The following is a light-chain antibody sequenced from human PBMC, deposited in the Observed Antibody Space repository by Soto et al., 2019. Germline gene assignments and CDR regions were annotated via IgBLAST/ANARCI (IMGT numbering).Light chain of an antibody. J-gene: IGKJ2*01. V-gene: IGKV1-5*03. CDR2: RAS. CDR1: QSINSR. CDR3: QQYSSYPYT. Sequence: DIQMTQSPSTLSASVGDRVTITCRASQSINSRLAWYQQKPGKAPKLLIYRASSLQSGVPSRFSGSGSGTDFTLTISSLQPDEFAAYFCQQYSSYPYTCGQGTKLEI.